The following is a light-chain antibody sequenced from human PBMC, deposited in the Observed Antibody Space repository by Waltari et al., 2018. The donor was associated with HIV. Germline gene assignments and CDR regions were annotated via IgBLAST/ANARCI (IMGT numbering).Light chain of an antibody. CDR1: SSDVGNYNP. V-gene: IGLV2-23*01. J-gene: IGLJ2*01. CDR3: CSYANSSTV. Sequence: ASVSGSPGQSITISCTGTSSDVGNYNPVSWYQQHPGKAPKLMIYEGSKRPSGVSNRFSGSKSGNTASLTISGLQAEDEADYYCCSYANSSTVFGGGTKVTVL. CDR2: EGS.